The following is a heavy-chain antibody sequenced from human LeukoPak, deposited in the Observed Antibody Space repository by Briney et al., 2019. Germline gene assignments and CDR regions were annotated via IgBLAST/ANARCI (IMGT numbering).Heavy chain of an antibody. V-gene: IGHV3-30-3*01. Sequence: GGSLRLSCAASGFTFSSYAMHWVRQAPGKGLEWVAVISYDGSNKYYADSVKGRFTISRDNSKNTLYLQMNSLRAEDTAVYYCARGGGTPMVRADFDYWGQGTLVTVSS. D-gene: IGHD3-10*01. CDR3: ARGGGTPMVRADFDY. J-gene: IGHJ4*02. CDR2: ISYDGSNK. CDR1: GFTFSSYA.